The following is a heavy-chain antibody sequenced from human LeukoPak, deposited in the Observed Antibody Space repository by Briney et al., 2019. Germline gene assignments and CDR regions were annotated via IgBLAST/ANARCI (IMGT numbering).Heavy chain of an antibody. V-gene: IGHV5-51*01. CDR3: ARGNSGSYENFDY. CDR1: GYGFTSYW. D-gene: IGHD1-26*01. Sequence: GEALKISCKGSGYGFTSYWIGWVRQMPGKGLGWMGIIYPGDSDTRYSPSFQGQVTISADKSISTAYLQWSSLKASDTAMYYCARGNSGSYENFDYWGQGTLVTVSS. CDR2: IYPGDSDT. J-gene: IGHJ4*02.